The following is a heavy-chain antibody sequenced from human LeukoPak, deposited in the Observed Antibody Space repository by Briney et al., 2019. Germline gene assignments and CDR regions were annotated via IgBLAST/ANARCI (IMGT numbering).Heavy chain of an antibody. J-gene: IGHJ3*02. Sequence: GGSLRLSCAASGYTVSSNYMSWVRQAPGKGLEWVSVIYSGGSTYYADSVKGRFTISRDNSKNTLYLQMNSLRAEDTAVYYCARIIAAAGADAFDIWGQGTMVTVSS. CDR2: IYSGGST. CDR1: GYTVSSNY. V-gene: IGHV3-53*01. D-gene: IGHD6-13*01. CDR3: ARIIAAAGADAFDI.